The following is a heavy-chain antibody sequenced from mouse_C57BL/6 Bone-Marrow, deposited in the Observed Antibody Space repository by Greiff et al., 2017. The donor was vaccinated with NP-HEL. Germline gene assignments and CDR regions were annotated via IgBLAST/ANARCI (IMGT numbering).Heavy chain of an antibody. J-gene: IGHJ2*01. Sequence: VKLVESGPGLVAPSQSLSITCTVSGFSLTSYAISWVRQPPGKGLEWLGVIWTGGGTNYNSALKSRLSISKDNSKIQVFLKMNSLQTDDTARYYCARKGPRYYGPYYFDYWGQGTTLTVSS. CDR3: ARKGPRYYGPYYFDY. V-gene: IGHV2-9-1*01. D-gene: IGHD1-1*01. CDR1: GFSLTSYA. CDR2: IWTGGGT.